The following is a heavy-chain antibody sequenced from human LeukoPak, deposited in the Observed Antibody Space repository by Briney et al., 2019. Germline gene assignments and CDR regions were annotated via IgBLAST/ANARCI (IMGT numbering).Heavy chain of an antibody. CDR1: GFTFSSYW. CDR2: INSDGSST. V-gene: IGHV3-74*01. J-gene: IGHJ5*02. CDR3: AREGGYGDYWFDP. D-gene: IGHD4-17*01. Sequence: GGSLRLSCAASGFTFSSYWMHWVRQAPGKGLVWVSRINSDGSSTSYADSVKGRFTISRDNAKNTLYLQMNSLRAEDTAVYYCAREGGYGDYWFDPWGQGTLVTVSS.